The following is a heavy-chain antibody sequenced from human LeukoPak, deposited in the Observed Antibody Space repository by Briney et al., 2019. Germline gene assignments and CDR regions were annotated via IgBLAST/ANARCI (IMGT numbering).Heavy chain of an antibody. CDR1: GYSISSGYY. D-gene: IGHD6-19*01. Sequence: SETLSLTCTVSGYSISSGYYWGWIRQPPGKGLEWIGEIYHSGSTNYNPSLKSRVTISVDKSKNQFSLKLSSVTAADTAVYYCAREGLAVAGSFDYWGQGTLVTVSS. J-gene: IGHJ4*02. V-gene: IGHV4-38-2*02. CDR2: IYHSGST. CDR3: AREGLAVAGSFDY.